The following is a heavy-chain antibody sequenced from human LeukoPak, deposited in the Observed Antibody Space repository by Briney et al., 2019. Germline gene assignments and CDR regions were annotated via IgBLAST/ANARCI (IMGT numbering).Heavy chain of an antibody. D-gene: IGHD2-21*02. J-gene: IGHJ4*02. CDR3: ARARSHIVVVTAIQVFDY. CDR1: GYTFTSYS. Sequence: ASVKVSCKASGYTFTSYSINWVRQAPGQGLEWMGWINPNSGGTNYAQKFQGRVTMTRDTSISTAYMELSRLRSDDSAVYYCARARSHIVVVTAIQVFDYWGQGTLVTVSS. V-gene: IGHV1-2*02. CDR2: INPNSGGT.